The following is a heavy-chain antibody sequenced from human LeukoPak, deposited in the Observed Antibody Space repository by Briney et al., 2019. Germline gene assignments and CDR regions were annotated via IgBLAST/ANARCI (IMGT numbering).Heavy chain of an antibody. J-gene: IGHJ6*02. CDR3: ARVLLPLYGMDV. Sequence: PGGSLRLSCAASGFTFSSYWMHWVRQAPGKGLEWVAVIWYDGSNKYYADSVKGRFTISRDNSKNTLYLQMNSLRAEDTAVYYCARVLLPLYGMDVWGQGTTVTVSS. D-gene: IGHD3-22*01. V-gene: IGHV3-33*08. CDR1: GFTFSSYW. CDR2: IWYDGSNK.